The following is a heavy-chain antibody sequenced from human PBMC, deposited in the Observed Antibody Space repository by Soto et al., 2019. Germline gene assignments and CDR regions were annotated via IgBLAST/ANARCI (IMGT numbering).Heavy chain of an antibody. CDR1: GYTFTSYG. CDR3: ARVRPWFGELLGAFDI. CDR2: ISAYNGNT. D-gene: IGHD3-10*01. V-gene: IGHV1-18*01. Sequence: ASVKVSCKASGYTFTSYGISWVRQAPGQGLEWMGWISAYNGNTNYAQKLQGRVTMTTDTSTSTAYMELRSLRSDDTAVYYCARVRPWFGELLGAFDIWGQGTMVTVSS. J-gene: IGHJ3*02.